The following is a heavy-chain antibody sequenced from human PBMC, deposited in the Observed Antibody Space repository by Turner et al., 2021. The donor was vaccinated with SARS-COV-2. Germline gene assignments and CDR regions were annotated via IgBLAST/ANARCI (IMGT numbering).Heavy chain of an antibody. D-gene: IGHD2-15*01. CDR1: GGSFSGYY. J-gene: IGHJ5*02. CDR2: IKHSGST. Sequence: QVQLQQWGAGLLKPSETLSLTCAVYGGSFSGYYWTWFRQPPGKGLEWIGEIKHSGSTNYSPSLKSRVTISVDTSKNQFSLKLSSVTAADTAVYYCARGLRGVVVAATLNWFDPWGQGTLVTVSS. V-gene: IGHV4-34*01. CDR3: ARGLRGVVVAATLNWFDP.